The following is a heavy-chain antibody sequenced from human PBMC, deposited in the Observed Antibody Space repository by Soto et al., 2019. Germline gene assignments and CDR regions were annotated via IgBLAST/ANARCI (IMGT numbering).Heavy chain of an antibody. V-gene: IGHV1-46*01. CDR1: GYIFTAYS. Sequence: QVQLVQSGAEVKKPGASVKVSCKASGYIFTAYSMHWVRQAPGQGLEWMGVVNPSGGSTNYAQRFQGRIIMTRDTSTSTVYMDLKFLTSEDTAVYYCAREENCSDGVCYSEYFQRWGQGTLVTVSS. J-gene: IGHJ1*01. D-gene: IGHD2-15*01. CDR3: AREENCSDGVCYSEYFQR. CDR2: VNPSGGST.